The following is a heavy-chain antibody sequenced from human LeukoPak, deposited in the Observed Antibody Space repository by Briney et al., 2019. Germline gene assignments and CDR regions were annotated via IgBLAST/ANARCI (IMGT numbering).Heavy chain of an antibody. Sequence: SETLSLTCAASDYSISSGYHWGWIRQPPEKGLEWIGSISRSGSTYYSPSLKGRVTMSVDSSKNEFSLNLSSVTAADTAVYYCARGYIGNSGRYYYYYMDVWGKGTTATVSS. V-gene: IGHV4-38-2*01. CDR1: DYSISSGYH. J-gene: IGHJ6*03. CDR3: ARGYIGNSGRYYYYYMDV. D-gene: IGHD1-26*01. CDR2: ISRSGST.